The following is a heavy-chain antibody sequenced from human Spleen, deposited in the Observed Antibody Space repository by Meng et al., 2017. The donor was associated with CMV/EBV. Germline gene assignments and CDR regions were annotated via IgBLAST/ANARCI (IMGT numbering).Heavy chain of an antibody. V-gene: IGHV1-69*10. CDR2: IIPILGIA. CDR1: GGTFSSYA. CDR3: ASRTLYRNSPSYYYYYGMDV. Sequence: SVKVSCKASGGTFSSYAISWVRQAPGQGLEWMGGIIPILGIANYAQKFQGRVTITADKSTSTAYMELSSLRSEDTAVYYCASRTLYRNSPSYYYYYGMDVWGQGTTVTVSS. D-gene: IGHD2-2*01. J-gene: IGHJ6*02.